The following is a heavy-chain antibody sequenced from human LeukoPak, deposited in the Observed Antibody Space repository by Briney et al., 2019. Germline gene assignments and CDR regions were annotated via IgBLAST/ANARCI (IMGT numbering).Heavy chain of an antibody. Sequence: QPGGSLRLSCGASGFTFSRYAMSWVRQAPGKGLQWVSQIDGSGGAIYYADSVRGRFTISRDNSKNTLYLQMNSLRAEDTAVYYCARARIVGATPHYFDYWGQGTLVTVSS. CDR1: GFTFSRYA. CDR2: IDGSGGAI. V-gene: IGHV3-23*01. CDR3: ARARIVGATPHYFDY. J-gene: IGHJ4*02. D-gene: IGHD1-26*01.